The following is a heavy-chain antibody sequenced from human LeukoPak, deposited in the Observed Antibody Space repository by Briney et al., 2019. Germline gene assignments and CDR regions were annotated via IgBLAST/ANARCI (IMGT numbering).Heavy chain of an antibody. D-gene: IGHD6-13*01. J-gene: IGHJ4*02. CDR3: AQGTPGSSNWY. Sequence: SETLSLTCTVSGGSISSYYLNWIRPPAGKGLEWIGRIFTSGTTNYNPSLKSRVTMTVDTSKNQFSLRLSSVTAADTAVYYCAQGTPGSSNWYWGQGTLVTVSS. CDR1: GGSISSYY. V-gene: IGHV4-4*07. CDR2: IFTSGTT.